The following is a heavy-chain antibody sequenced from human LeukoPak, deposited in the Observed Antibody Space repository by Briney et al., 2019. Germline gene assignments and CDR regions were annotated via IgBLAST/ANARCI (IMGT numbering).Heavy chain of an antibody. CDR1: GFSINSGYY. J-gene: IGHJ4*02. V-gene: IGHV4-38-2*01. Sequence: SETLSLTCDVSGFSINSGYYWGWIRQPPGKGLEWIGSIYYSGSTSYNVSLKSRVTISVDTSKNQFSLKLSSVTAADTAIYYCASVSYSNGWYPFDYWGQGTLVTVSS. D-gene: IGHD6-19*01. CDR3: ASVSYSNGWYPFDY. CDR2: IYYSGST.